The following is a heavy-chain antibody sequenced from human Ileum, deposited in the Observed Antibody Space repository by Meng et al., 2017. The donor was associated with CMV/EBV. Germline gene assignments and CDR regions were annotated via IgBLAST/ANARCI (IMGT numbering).Heavy chain of an antibody. CDR3: ARAGEYRFDY. D-gene: IGHD2/OR15-2a*01. CDR2: ISYDGSNK. J-gene: IGHJ4*02. CDR1: GFTFSSYA. Sequence: GGSLRLSCAASGFTFSSYAMHWVRQAPGKGLEWVAVISYDGSNKYHADSVTGRFTISRDNARNTLYLQMNSLRAEDTAVYYCARAGEYRFDYWGQGTLVTVSS. V-gene: IGHV3-30*04.